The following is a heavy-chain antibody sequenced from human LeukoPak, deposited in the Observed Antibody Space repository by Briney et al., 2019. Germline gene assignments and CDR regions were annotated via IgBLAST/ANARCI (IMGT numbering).Heavy chain of an antibody. Sequence: GGSLRLSCAASGFTFSSYWKSWVRQPPGKGLEWVAKIKQDGSEKYYVDSVKGRFTISRDNAKNSLYLQMNSLRAEDTAVYYCARGPTRANSSDYWGQGTLLTVSS. V-gene: IGHV3-7*01. J-gene: IGHJ4*02. CDR1: GFTFSSYW. CDR2: IKQDGSEK. D-gene: IGHD2/OR15-2a*01. CDR3: ARGPTRANSSDY.